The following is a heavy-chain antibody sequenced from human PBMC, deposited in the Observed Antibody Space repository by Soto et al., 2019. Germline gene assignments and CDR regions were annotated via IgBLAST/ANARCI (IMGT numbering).Heavy chain of an antibody. CDR1: GYTFTSYY. V-gene: IGHV1-46*01. Sequence: QVQLVQSGAEVKKPGASVKVSCKASGYTFTSYYMHWVRQAPGQGLEWMGIINPSGGSTSYAQKSQGRVTMTRDTSTSTVYMELSSLRSEDTAVYYCALLWFGELAADYWGQGTLVTVSS. CDR3: ALLWFGELAADY. CDR2: INPSGGST. J-gene: IGHJ4*02. D-gene: IGHD3-10*01.